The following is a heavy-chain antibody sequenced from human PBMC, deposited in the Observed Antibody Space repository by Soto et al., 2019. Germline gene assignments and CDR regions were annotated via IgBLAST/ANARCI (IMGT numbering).Heavy chain of an antibody. Sequence: QVQLQESGPGLVKPSQTLSLTCTVSGGSIRSGGYYWSWIRQHPGQGLEWIGYIYYSGSTYYNPSLKSRVPIAVDTSKNRFSLKLSSVTAADTAVYYCAGVGPRLASVSYKCDYWGQGPLVTVSS. D-gene: IGHD1-1*01. CDR1: GGSIRSGGYY. J-gene: IGHJ4*02. CDR2: IYYSGST. V-gene: IGHV4-31*03. CDR3: AGVGPRLASVSYKCDY.